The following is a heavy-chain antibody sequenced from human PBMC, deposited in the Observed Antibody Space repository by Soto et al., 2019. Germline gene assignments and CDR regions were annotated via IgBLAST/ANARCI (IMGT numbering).Heavy chain of an antibody. CDR2: IYYSGST. J-gene: IGHJ4*02. Sequence: TLSLTCTVSGGSISSGGYYWSWIRQHPGKGLEWIGYIYYSGSTYYNPSLKSRVTISVDTSKNQFSLKLSSVTAADTAVYYCARGSVYCSSTSCPVDYWGQGTLVTVSS. CDR3: ARGSVYCSSTSCPVDY. V-gene: IGHV4-31*03. CDR1: GGSISSGGYY. D-gene: IGHD2-2*01.